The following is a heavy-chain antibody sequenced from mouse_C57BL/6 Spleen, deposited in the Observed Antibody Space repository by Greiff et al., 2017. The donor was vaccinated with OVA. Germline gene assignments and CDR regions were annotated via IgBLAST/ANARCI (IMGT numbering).Heavy chain of an antibody. CDR2: ISSGSSTI. CDR3: AREIYYYGSSPPVYAMDY. V-gene: IGHV5-17*01. D-gene: IGHD1-1*01. J-gene: IGHJ4*01. Sequence: DVKLVESGGGLVKPGGSLKLSCAASGFTFSDYGMHWVRQAPEKGLEWVAYISSGSSTIYYADTVKGRFTISRDNAKNTLFLQMTSLRSEDTAMYYCAREIYYYGSSPPVYAMDYWGQGTSVTVSA. CDR1: GFTFSDYG.